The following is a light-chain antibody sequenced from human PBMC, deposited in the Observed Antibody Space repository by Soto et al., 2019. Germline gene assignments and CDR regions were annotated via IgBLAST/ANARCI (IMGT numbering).Light chain of an antibody. J-gene: IGLJ3*02. CDR2: YDD. CDR3: GAWDDSLNGWM. CDR1: TSNIGKNT. Sequence: QSVLTQPPSVSEGPGQRVTISCSGSTSNIGKNTVNWYQQLPGEAPKLFIYYDDLLASGVSDRFSGSKSGTSASLAISGLQSEDEADYYCGAWDDSLNGWMFGGGTKVTVL. V-gene: IGLV1-36*01.